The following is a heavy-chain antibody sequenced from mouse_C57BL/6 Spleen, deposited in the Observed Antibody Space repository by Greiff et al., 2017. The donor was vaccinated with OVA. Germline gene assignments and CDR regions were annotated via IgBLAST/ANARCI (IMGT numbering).Heavy chain of an antibody. CDR3: AIIYYYAWYFDV. CDR1: GYAFSSSW. J-gene: IGHJ1*03. D-gene: IGHD1-1*01. V-gene: IGHV1-82*01. Sequence: QVQLQQSGPELVKPGASVKISCKASGYAFSSSWMNWVKQRPGKGLEWIGRIYPGDGDTNYNGKFKGKATLTADKSSSTAYMQLSSLTSEDSAVYFCAIIYYYAWYFDVWGTGTTLTVSS. CDR2: IYPGDGDT.